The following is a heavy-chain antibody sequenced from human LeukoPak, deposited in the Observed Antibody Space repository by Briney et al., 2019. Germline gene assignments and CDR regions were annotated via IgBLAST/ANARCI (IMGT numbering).Heavy chain of an antibody. D-gene: IGHD3-22*01. CDR1: GGSVSSGPYY. CDR2: IYYSGST. J-gene: IGHJ4*02. V-gene: IGHV4-39*01. Sequence: SETLSLTCTVSGGSVSSGPYYWSWIRQPPGKGLEWIGSIYYSGSTYYNPSLKSRVTISVDTSKNQFSLKLSSVTAADTAVYYCARLGNYYDSSGSETIDYWGQGTLVTVSS. CDR3: ARLGNYYDSSGSETIDY.